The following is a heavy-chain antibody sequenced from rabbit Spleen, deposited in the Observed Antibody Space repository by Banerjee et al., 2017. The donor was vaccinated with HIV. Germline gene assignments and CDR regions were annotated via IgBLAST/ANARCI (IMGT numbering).Heavy chain of an antibody. V-gene: IGHV1S40*01. Sequence: QSLEESGGGLVQPGAPLTLTSTASGFSFSSSNYMGWVRQAPGKGLEWIACIYAGSSGSTWYASWAKGRFTISKTSSTTVTLQMTSLAAADTATYFCARDTSSSFSSYGMDLWGQGTLVTVS. CDR1: GFSFSSSNY. CDR3: ARDTSSSFSSYGMDL. CDR2: IYAGSSGST. J-gene: IGHJ6*01. D-gene: IGHD1-1*01.